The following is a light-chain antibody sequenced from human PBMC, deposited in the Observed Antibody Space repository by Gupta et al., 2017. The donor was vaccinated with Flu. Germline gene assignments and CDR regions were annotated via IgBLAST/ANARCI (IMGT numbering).Light chain of an antibody. CDR2: LGS. CDR3: MQALQTG. J-gene: IGKJ2*03. V-gene: IGKV2-28*01. CDR1: QSLLHSNGYNY. Sequence: LPVTPGEPASISCRSSQSLLHSNGYNYLDWYLQKPGQSPQLLIYLGSNRDSGVPDRFSGGGSGTDFTLKSSRVEAEDVGVYYCMQALQTGFGQGTKLEIK.